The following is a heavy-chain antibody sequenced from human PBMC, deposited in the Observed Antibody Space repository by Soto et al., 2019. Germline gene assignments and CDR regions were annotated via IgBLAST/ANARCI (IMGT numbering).Heavy chain of an antibody. Sequence: EVQLVESGGGLVQPGGSLRLSCAASGFTFSSYWMHWVRQAPGKGLVWVSRINSDGSSTSYADSVKGRFTISRDNAKNTLSLQMNSLRAEDTAVYYCTRDLARSGWNPNWGQGTLVPVSS. CDR1: GFTFSSYW. V-gene: IGHV3-74*01. D-gene: IGHD6-25*01. CDR3: TRDLARSGWNPN. CDR2: INSDGSST. J-gene: IGHJ4*02.